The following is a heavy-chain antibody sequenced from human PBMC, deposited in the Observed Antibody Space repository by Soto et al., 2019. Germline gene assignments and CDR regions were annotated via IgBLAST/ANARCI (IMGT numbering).Heavy chain of an antibody. CDR2: IYYSGST. J-gene: IGHJ3*02. Sequence: TLSLTCTLSGASIFSGVYYWSWIRQHPGKGLEWIGYIYYSGSTYYNPSLKSRPSISLHTSKNQISLELSSVTAADTAVYYCARNPSPLCSSTTCYNDAFDIWGQGTMVS. D-gene: IGHD2-2*02. CDR1: GASIFSGVYY. CDR3: ARNPSPLCSSTTCYNDAFDI. V-gene: IGHV4-31*03.